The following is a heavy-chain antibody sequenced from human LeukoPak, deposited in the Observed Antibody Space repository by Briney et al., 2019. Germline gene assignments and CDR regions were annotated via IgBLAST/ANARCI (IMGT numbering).Heavy chain of an antibody. CDR2: IKSKSDGGTI. CDR1: GFTFSNAW. J-gene: IGHJ4*02. D-gene: IGHD3-22*01. Sequence: PGGSLRLSCAASGFTFSNAWMSWVRQAAGKGLEWLGRIKSKSDGGTIDYAAPAKGRFTISRDDSKNTVYLQMNSLTTEDTAVYYCSTYRYKYDTSGEDHWGQGTLVTVSS. V-gene: IGHV3-15*01. CDR3: STYRYKYDTSGEDH.